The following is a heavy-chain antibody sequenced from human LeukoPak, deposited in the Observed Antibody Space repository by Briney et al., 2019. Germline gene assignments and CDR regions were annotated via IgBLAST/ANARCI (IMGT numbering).Heavy chain of an antibody. D-gene: IGHD6-19*01. CDR3: ARYGGQLYSSGWYGGFRNGGNNWFDP. CDR2: IFPGDSDT. CDR1: GYSFTSYW. V-gene: IGHV5-51*01. Sequence: GESLKISCKGSGYSFTSYWIGWVRQVPGKGLEWMGIIFPGDSDTRYSPSFQGQVTISADKSISTAYLQWSSLRSEDTAVYYCARYGGQLYSSGWYGGFRNGGNNWFDPWGQGTLVTVSS. J-gene: IGHJ5*02.